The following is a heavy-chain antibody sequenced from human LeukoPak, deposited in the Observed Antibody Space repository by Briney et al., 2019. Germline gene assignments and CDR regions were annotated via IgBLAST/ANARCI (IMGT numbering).Heavy chain of an antibody. CDR2: IYTTGST. J-gene: IGHJ4*02. V-gene: IGHV4-4*07. D-gene: IGHD6-13*01. CDR1: GGSINNYY. Sequence: SETLSLTCTVSGGSINNYYWSWIRQPAGKGLEWIGRIYTTGSTNYNPSLKSRVTMSVDTSKNQFSLNLRSVTPEDTAVYYCARNLIPEQLVLNFWGQGTLVTVSS. CDR3: ARNLIPEQLVLNF.